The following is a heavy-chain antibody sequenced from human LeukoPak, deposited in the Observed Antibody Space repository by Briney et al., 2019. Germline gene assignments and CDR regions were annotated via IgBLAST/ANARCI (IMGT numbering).Heavy chain of an antibody. CDR3: AKGLPASDFWSGNGYYYGMDV. CDR1: EFTFSGYA. D-gene: IGHD3-3*01. J-gene: IGHJ6*02. V-gene: IGHV3-23*01. Sequence: GGSLRLSCAASEFTFSGYAMSWVRQAPGKGPEWVSTITENGDRSYYTDSVKGRFTISRDISKNTLYLEMNRLRAEDTAVYYCAKGLPASDFWSGNGYYYGMDVWGQGTTVTVS. CDR2: ITENGDRS.